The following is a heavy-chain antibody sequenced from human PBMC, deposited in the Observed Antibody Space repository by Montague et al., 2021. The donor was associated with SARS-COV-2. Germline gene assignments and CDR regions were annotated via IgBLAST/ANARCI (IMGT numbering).Heavy chain of an antibody. CDR2: IYYSGST. CDR3: ARVSVEMATMGVYYYYGMDV. Sequence: TLSLTCTVSGGSISSGGYYWSWIRQHPGKGLEWSGYIYYSGSTYYNPSLKSRVTISVGTSMNQFSLKLISVTAADTAVYYCARVSVEMATMGVYYYYGMDVWGQGTTVTVSS. J-gene: IGHJ6*02. V-gene: IGHV4-31*03. CDR1: GGSISSGGYY. D-gene: IGHD5-24*01.